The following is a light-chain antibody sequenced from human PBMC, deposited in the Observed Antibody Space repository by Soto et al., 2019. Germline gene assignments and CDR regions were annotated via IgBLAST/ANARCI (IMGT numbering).Light chain of an antibody. CDR3: RHYNSYSEA. V-gene: IGKV1-9*01. CDR1: QGMSSY. CDR2: AAS. J-gene: IGKJ1*01. Sequence: IQLTQSPSSLSASVGDRVTITWLASQGMSSYLAWYQHQPGRAPKLLIYAASTLQSGVPSRFSGSGSGTEFTLTISSLQPDDFATYYCRHYNSYSEAFGQGTKVDIK.